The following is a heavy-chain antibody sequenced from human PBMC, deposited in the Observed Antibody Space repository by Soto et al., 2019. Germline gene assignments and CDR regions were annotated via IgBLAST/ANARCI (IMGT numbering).Heavy chain of an antibody. CDR3: ARWDHQWGAFDI. CDR2: LSTNPTYI. V-gene: IGHV3-21*01. D-gene: IGHD1-26*01. J-gene: IGHJ3*02. CDR1: RFTLSSYS. Sequence: EVQLVESGGGLVKPGGSLRLSCAASRFTLSSYSMNWVRQAPGKGLEWVSSLSTNPTYIYYADSVKARFTISRDNAKNSVYLQMNSLRVDDTAVYYCARWDHQWGAFDIWGQGTMVTVSS.